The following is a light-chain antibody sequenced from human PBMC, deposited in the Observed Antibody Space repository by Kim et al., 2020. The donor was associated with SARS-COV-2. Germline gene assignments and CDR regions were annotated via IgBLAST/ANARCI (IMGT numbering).Light chain of an antibody. V-gene: IGLV2-14*04. CDR1: SSDVGGYNY. Sequence: GQSITSSCSGNSSDVGGYNYVSWYQQHAGKATKLMIYDVSKRPAGVSNRFSGSKSGNTASLTISGLQAEDEADYYCSSYTSSSTRVFGGGTQLTVL. CDR3: SSYTSSSTRV. CDR2: DVS. J-gene: IGLJ3*02.